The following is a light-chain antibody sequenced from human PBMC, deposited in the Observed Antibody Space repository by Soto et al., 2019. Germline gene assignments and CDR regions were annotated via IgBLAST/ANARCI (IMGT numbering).Light chain of an antibody. CDR2: EVT. Sequence: QSALTQPASVSGSPGQSITMSCTGSSSDVGSYNLVSWYQQYPGKAPKFIIYEVTKRPSGVSHRFSGSKSGNTASLTISGLQAEDEADYYCCSYAVNKDPVVFGGGTKLTVL. CDR1: SSDVGSYNL. V-gene: IGLV2-23*02. J-gene: IGLJ2*01. CDR3: CSYAVNKDPVV.